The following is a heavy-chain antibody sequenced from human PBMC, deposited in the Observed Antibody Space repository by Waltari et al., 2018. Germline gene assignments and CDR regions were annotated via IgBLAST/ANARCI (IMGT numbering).Heavy chain of an antibody. J-gene: IGHJ4*02. V-gene: IGHV3-30*02. CDR1: GFIFSNYD. Sequence: QVQLVESGGGVVQPGGSLRLSCEASGFIFSNYDIHWVRQSPGKGLESVAFIRYDGSDQKYADSVKGRFTISRDNAKSSLYLQMNNLRPEDTALYYCAKDLGIVPAIDCWGRGALVIVSS. D-gene: IGHD2-2*01. CDR3: AKDLGIVPAIDC. CDR2: IRYDGSDQ.